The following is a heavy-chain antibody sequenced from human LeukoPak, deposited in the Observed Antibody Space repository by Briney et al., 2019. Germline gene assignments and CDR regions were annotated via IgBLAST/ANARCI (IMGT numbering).Heavy chain of an antibody. Sequence: SETLSLTCAVYGGSFSGYYWSWIRQPPGKGLEWIGEINHSGSTNYNPSLKSRVTISVDTSKNQFSLKLSSVTAADTAVYYCARLVVVVPAPAHDVFDIWAKGTMVTFS. D-gene: IGHD2-2*01. CDR3: ARLVVVVPAPAHDVFDI. CDR1: GGSFSGYY. J-gene: IGHJ3*02. CDR2: INHSGST. V-gene: IGHV4-34*01.